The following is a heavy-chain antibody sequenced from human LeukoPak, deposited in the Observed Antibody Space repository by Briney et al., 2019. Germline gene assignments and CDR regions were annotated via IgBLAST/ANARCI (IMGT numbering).Heavy chain of an antibody. J-gene: IGHJ6*02. V-gene: IGHV3-33*01. D-gene: IGHD2/OR15-2a*01. CDR2: IWYDGSNK. Sequence: GGSLRLSCAASGFTFSSYGMHWVRQAPGKGLEWVAVIWYDGSNKYYADSVKGRFTISRDNSKNTLYLQMYSLRAEDTAVYYCARPNINYYYYGMDVWGQGTTVTVSS. CDR1: GFTFSSYG. CDR3: ARPNINYYYYGMDV.